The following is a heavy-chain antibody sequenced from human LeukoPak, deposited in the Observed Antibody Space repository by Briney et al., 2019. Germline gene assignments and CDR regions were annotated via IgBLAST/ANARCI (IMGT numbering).Heavy chain of an antibody. V-gene: IGHV1-69*05. Sequence: ASVKVSCKASGGTFSSYTISWVRQAPGQGLEWMGRIIPIFGTANYAQKFQGRVTITTDESTSTAYMELSSLRSEDTAVYYCARVPHPSGYPYYFDYWGQGTLVTVSS. CDR3: ARVPHPSGYPYYFDY. CDR2: IIPIFGTA. CDR1: GGTFSSYT. J-gene: IGHJ4*02. D-gene: IGHD3-22*01.